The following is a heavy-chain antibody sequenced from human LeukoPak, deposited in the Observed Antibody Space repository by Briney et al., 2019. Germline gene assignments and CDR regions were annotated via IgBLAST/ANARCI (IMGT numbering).Heavy chain of an antibody. V-gene: IGHV3-30*02. J-gene: IGHJ6*03. CDR1: GFTFSSYG. Sequence: GGSLRLSCAASGFTFSSYGMHWIRQAPGKGLEWVAVIWYGGSNKYYADSVKGRFTISRDNSKNTLYLQMNSLRAEDTAVYHCAKGGAIFGVVQGYMDVWGKGTTVTVSS. CDR3: AKGGAIFGVVQGYMDV. CDR2: IWYGGSNK. D-gene: IGHD3-3*01.